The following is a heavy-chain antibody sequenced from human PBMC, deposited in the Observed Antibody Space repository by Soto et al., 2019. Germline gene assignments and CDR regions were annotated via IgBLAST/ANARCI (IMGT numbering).Heavy chain of an antibody. J-gene: IGHJ4*02. Sequence: QVQLVESGGGVVQPGRSLRLSCAASGFTFKSNAMHWVRQAPGKGLEWVAVISYDGSNKHYTDSVKGRFTISRDNSKNTLYLQMNSLRAEDTAVYYCAKGLRWHDYWGQGTLVTVSS. V-gene: IGHV3-30*04. CDR3: AKGLRWHDY. D-gene: IGHD4-17*01. CDR1: GFTFKSNA. CDR2: ISYDGSNK.